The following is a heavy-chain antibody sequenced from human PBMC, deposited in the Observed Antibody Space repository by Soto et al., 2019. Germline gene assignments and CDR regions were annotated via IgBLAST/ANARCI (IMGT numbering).Heavy chain of an antibody. CDR1: GFTFRNFA. D-gene: IGHD2-15*01. Sequence: GGSLRLSCAASGFTFRNFAMSWVRRPPGKGLEWVSGISGPGDKTYYADSVKGRFTVSRDNSKNTLYLQMNSLRVEDTALYYCAKWGLSGIQAPFDNWGQGTLVTVSS. CDR2: ISGPGDKT. CDR3: AKWGLSGIQAPFDN. J-gene: IGHJ4*02. V-gene: IGHV3-23*01.